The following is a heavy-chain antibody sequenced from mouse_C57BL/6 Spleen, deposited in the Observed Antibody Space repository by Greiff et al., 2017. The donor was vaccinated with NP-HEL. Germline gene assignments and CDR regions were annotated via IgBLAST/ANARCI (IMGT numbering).Heavy chain of an antibody. CDR1: GYSITSGYY. CDR2: ISYDGSN. Sequence: ESGPGLVKPSQSLSLTCSVTGYSITSGYYWNWIRQFPGNKLEWMGYISYDGSNNYNPSLKNRISITRDTSKNQFFLKLNSVTTEDTATYYCARNFLDYAMDYWGQGTSVTVSS. V-gene: IGHV3-6*01. CDR3: ARNFLDYAMDY. J-gene: IGHJ4*01.